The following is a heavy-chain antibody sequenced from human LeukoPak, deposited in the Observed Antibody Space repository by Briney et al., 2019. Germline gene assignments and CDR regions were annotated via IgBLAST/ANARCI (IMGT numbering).Heavy chain of an antibody. CDR2: ISYDGRNE. V-gene: IGHV3-30*04. J-gene: IGHJ4*02. CDR3: ARDRSSYEYYFDY. CDR1: GFTFNNYA. Sequence: TGGSLRLSCAASGFTFNNYAMHWVRQAPGEGLEWVAVISYDGRNEYYADSVKGRFTISRDNSKNTLYLQMHTLRAEDTAVYYCARDRSSYEYYFDYWGQGTLVTVSS. D-gene: IGHD5-12*01.